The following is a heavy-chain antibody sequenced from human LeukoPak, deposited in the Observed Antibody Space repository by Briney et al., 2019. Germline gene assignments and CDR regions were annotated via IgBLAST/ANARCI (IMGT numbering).Heavy chain of an antibody. Sequence: ASVKVSCKASGYTFTSYYTHWVRQAPGQGLEWMGIINPNGGSTSYAQKFQGRVTMTRDTSTSTVYMELSSLRSEDTAVYYCARVRIVVVTVGGLGDWYFDLWGRGTLVTVSS. CDR3: ARVRIVVVTVGGLGDWYFDL. CDR1: GYTFTSYY. CDR2: INPNGGST. V-gene: IGHV1-46*01. J-gene: IGHJ2*01. D-gene: IGHD2-21*02.